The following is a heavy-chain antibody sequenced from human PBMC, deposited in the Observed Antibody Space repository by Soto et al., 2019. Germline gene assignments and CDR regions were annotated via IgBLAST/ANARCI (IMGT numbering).Heavy chain of an antibody. CDR3: ARVGPTVTTISLDV. V-gene: IGHV1-69*06. Sequence: SVKVSCKASGGTFSSYAISWVRQAPGQGLEWMGGIIPIFGTANYAQKFQGRVTITADKSTSTAYMELSSLRSEDTAVYYCARVGPTVTTISLDVWGQGTTVTVSS. CDR2: IIPIFGTA. CDR1: GGTFSSYA. J-gene: IGHJ6*02. D-gene: IGHD4-4*01.